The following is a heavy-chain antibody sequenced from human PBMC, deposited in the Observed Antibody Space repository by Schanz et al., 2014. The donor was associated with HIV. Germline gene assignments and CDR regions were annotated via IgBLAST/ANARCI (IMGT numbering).Heavy chain of an antibody. V-gene: IGHV3-30*04. J-gene: IGHJ6*02. CDR2: ISYDGSNK. D-gene: IGHD4-17*01. CDR3: ARRDYGDYYYYYGMDV. Sequence: VQLLESGGGVVQPGRSLRLSCAASGFTFSSYAMHWVRQAPGKGLEWVAVISYDGSNKYYADSVKGRFTISRDNSKNTLYLQMNSLRAEDTAVYYCARRDYGDYYYYYGMDVWGQGTTVTVSS. CDR1: GFTFSSYA.